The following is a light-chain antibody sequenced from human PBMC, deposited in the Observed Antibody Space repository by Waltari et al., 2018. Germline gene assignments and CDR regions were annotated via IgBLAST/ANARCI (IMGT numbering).Light chain of an antibody. CDR1: QSVNAW. CDR2: TAS. V-gene: IGKV1-5*03. J-gene: IGKJ1*01. Sequence: DIQMTQSPSTLSASVGDRVTITCRASQSVNAWLAWYQQKPGKAPKLLIYTASNLESGVPSRFSGSASGTEFTLAISSLQPEDFATYYCQQYSSYPWTFGQGT. CDR3: QQYSSYPWT.